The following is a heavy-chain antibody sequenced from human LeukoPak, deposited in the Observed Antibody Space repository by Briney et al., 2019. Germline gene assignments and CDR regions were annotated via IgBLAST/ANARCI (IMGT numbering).Heavy chain of an antibody. D-gene: IGHD6-19*01. V-gene: IGHV3-53*01. CDR3: ARADPGYSSGWFPFDI. CDR1: GFTVSSNY. Sequence: GGSLRLSCAASGFTVSSNYMSWVRQAPGKGLEWVSVIYSGGSTYYADSVKGRFTISRDNSKNTLYLQMNSLRAEDTAVYYCARADPGYSSGWFPFDIWGQGTMVTVSS. CDR2: IYSGGST. J-gene: IGHJ3*02.